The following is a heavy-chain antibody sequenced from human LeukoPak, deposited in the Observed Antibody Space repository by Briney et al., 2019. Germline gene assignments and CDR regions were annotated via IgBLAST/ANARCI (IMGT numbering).Heavy chain of an antibody. Sequence: SETLSLTCAVYGGSFSGYYWSWIRQPPGKGLVWIGEINHSGSTNYNPSLKSRVTISVDTSKNQFSLKLSSVTAADTAVYYCASQEGIAAAGAFDYWGQGTLVTVSS. CDR2: INHSGST. CDR1: GGSFSGYY. J-gene: IGHJ4*02. V-gene: IGHV4-34*01. CDR3: ASQEGIAAAGAFDY. D-gene: IGHD6-13*01.